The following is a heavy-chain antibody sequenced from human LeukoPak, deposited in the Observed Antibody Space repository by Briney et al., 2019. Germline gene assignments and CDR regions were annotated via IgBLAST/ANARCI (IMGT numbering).Heavy chain of an antibody. CDR1: GFTFSNYA. CDR3: AKDLGYCSGGSCYDTAPTDY. CDR2: IIASGGNT. Sequence: GGSLRLSCAASGFTFSNYAMSWVRQAPGKGLEWVSSIIASGGNTYYADSVKGRFTISRDNSKNTLYLQMNSLRAEDTAVYYCAKDLGYCSGGSCYDTAPTDYWGQGTLVTVSS. J-gene: IGHJ4*02. D-gene: IGHD2-15*01. V-gene: IGHV3-23*01.